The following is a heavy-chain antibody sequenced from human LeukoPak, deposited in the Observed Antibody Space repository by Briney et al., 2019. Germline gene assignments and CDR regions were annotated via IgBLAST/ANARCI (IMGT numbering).Heavy chain of an antibody. CDR2: ISYDGGNK. CDR1: GFTFSRSA. Sequence: PGGSLRLSCAASGFTFSRSAMHWVRQAPGKGLEWVAIISYDGGNKYYADSVKGRFTISRDNSKNTLYLQMNSLRAEDTAVYFCVSLGYSSSSVRCWGQGTLVTVSS. V-gene: IGHV3-30*04. CDR3: VSLGYSSSSVRC. D-gene: IGHD6-6*01. J-gene: IGHJ4*02.